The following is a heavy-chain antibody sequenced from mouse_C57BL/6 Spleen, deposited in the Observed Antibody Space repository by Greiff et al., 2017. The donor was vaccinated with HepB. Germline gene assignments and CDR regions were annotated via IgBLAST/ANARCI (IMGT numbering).Heavy chain of an antibody. J-gene: IGHJ4*01. CDR3: TRVITTGGYYAMDY. CDR1: GYTFTSYW. Sequence: EVQLVESGTVLARPGASVKMSCKTSGYTFTSYWMHWVKQRPGQGLEWIGAIYPGNSDTSYNQKFKGKAKLTAVTSASTAYMELSSLTNEDSAVYYCTRVITTGGYYAMDYWGQGTSVTVSS. D-gene: IGHD2-4*01. V-gene: IGHV1-5*01. CDR2: IYPGNSDT.